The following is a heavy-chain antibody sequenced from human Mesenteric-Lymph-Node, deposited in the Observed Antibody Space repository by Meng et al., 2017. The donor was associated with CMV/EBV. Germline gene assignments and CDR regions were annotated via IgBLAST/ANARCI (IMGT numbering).Heavy chain of an antibody. CDR3: AREPSPGYSSGWKNFDN. Sequence: YTFTAYSIQWVRQAPGQRLEWMGWINVGKGSTQYSQNLQDRVIITRDTSASTVYMELGSLRSGDTAVYYCAREPSPGYSSGWKNFDNWGQGTLVTVSS. D-gene: IGHD6-19*01. CDR2: INVGKGST. CDR1: YTFTAYS. J-gene: IGHJ4*02. V-gene: IGHV1-3*01.